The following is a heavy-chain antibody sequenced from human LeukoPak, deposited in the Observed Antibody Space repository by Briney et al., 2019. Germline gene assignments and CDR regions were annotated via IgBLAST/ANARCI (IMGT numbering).Heavy chain of an antibody. V-gene: IGHV1-46*01. CDR1: GVTVSISF. D-gene: IGHD3-3*01. J-gene: IGHJ4*02. Sequence: GASVKDSCKASGVTVSISFIQWGRQGPGQGLEWMGIIDSGAGNASYAQNFQGRLTMTRDTSTSTVYMELSSLASDDTGLYFCTRADDQDFDHWGQGTLVIVSS. CDR3: TRADDQDFDH. CDR2: IDSGAGNA.